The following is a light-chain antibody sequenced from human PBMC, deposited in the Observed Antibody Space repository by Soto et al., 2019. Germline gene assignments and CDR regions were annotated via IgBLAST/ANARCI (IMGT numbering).Light chain of an antibody. Sequence: QSVLTQPRSVSGSPGQSVTISCTGTSSGVGGYNYVSWFQQHPGKAPKLMIYAVTERPSGVPDRFSGSKSGNTASLTISGFQVEDEADYYCCSYAGTFTYVFGTGTMVTVL. CDR3: CSYAGTFTYV. J-gene: IGLJ1*01. CDR1: SSGVGGYNY. V-gene: IGLV2-11*01. CDR2: AVT.